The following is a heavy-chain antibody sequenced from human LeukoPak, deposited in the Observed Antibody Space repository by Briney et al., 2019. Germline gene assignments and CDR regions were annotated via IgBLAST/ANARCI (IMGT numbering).Heavy chain of an antibody. D-gene: IGHD6-6*01. V-gene: IGHV4-34*01. Sequence: PSETLSLTCAVYGGSFSGYHWTRIRQPPGKGLEWIGEINHSGSTKYSPSLKSRVTISVDTPKNQFSLKLTSVTAADTAVYFCARATEGYSSSVVYMDVWGKGTTVTVSS. CDR2: INHSGST. CDR3: ARATEGYSSSVVYMDV. CDR1: GGSFSGYH. J-gene: IGHJ6*03.